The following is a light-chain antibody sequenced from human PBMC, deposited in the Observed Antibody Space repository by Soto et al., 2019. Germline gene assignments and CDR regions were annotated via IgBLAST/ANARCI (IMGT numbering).Light chain of an antibody. CDR1: QGIGNE. CDR2: AAS. V-gene: IGKV1-6*01. CDR3: LQDYNYPYT. Sequence: AIQMTQSPSSLSASVGDRVTITCRASQGIGNELGWYQQKPGKAPKLLIFAASNLQSGVPSRFSGSGSGTDFTLTISSLQPEDFATYYCLQDYNYPYTFGQGTKLEIK. J-gene: IGKJ2*01.